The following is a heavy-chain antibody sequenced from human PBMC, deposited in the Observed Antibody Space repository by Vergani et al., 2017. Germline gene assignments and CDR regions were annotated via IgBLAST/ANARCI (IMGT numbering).Heavy chain of an antibody. CDR1: GGSFSGYY. CDR3: ARKRLRVVRGVIITGFKDY. Sequence: QVQLQQWGAGLLKPSETLSLTCAVYGGSFSGYYWSWIRLPPAKGLEWTGEINHSGSTNYNPSLKSRVTISVDTSKNQFSLKRSSVTAAETAVYYCARKRLRVVRGVIITGFKDYWGQGTLVTVYS. D-gene: IGHD3-10*01. CDR2: INHSGST. V-gene: IGHV4-34*01. J-gene: IGHJ4*02.